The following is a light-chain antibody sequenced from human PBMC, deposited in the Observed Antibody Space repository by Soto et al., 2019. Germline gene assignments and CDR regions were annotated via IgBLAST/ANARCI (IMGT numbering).Light chain of an antibody. V-gene: IGLV4-60*02. CDR3: ETWDSNTRV. CDR2: LEGSGSY. CDR1: SGHSSYI. Sequence: QLVLTQSSSASASLGSSVKLTCTLSSGHSSYIIAWHQQQPGKAPRYLMKLEGSGSYNKGSGVPDRFSGSSSGADRYLTISNLLFEDEADYFCETWDSNTRVFGGGTMVTV. J-gene: IGLJ2*01.